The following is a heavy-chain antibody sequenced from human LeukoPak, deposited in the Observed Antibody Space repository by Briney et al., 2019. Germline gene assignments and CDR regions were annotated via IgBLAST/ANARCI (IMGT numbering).Heavy chain of an antibody. CDR1: GFTFSSYG. Sequence: GGSLRLSCAASGFTFSSYGMSWVRQAPGKGLEWVSAISGSGGSTYYADSVKGRFTISRDNSKNTLYLQMNSLRAEDTAVYYCAKVYYYDSSGYSLPYYYYYYMDVWGKGTTVTVSS. CDR3: AKVYYYDSSGYSLPYYYYYYMDV. D-gene: IGHD3-22*01. CDR2: ISGSGGST. J-gene: IGHJ6*03. V-gene: IGHV3-23*01.